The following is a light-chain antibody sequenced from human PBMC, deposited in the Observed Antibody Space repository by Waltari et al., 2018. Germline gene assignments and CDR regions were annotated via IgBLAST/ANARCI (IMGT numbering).Light chain of an antibody. CDR3: QQYNNWPRT. Sequence: EIVMTQSPATLSVSPGERATLSCRSSQSISTNLAWYQQKPGQAPRLLISGASTRASGIPARFSGGGSGTEFTLTISSLQSEDFALYYCQQYNNWPRTFGQGTKVEIQ. CDR1: QSISTN. J-gene: IGKJ1*01. V-gene: IGKV3-15*01. CDR2: GAS.